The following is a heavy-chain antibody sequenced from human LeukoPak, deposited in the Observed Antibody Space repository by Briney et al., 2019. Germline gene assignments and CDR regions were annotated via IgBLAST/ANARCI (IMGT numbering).Heavy chain of an antibody. V-gene: IGHV1-2*02. CDR3: ATDGYYYGSGTYPNY. CDR2: INPNSCGT. D-gene: IGHD3-10*01. CDR1: GYTFTGYY. J-gene: IGHJ4*02. Sequence: ASVKVSCKTSGYTFTGYYMHWVRQAPGQGLEWMGWINPNSCGTDYAQKFQGRVTMTRDTSISTAYMELGRLTSDDTAVYYCATDGYYYGSGTYPNYWGQGTLVTISS.